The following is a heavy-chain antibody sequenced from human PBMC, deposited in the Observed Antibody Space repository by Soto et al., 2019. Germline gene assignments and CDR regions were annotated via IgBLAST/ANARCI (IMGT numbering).Heavy chain of an antibody. J-gene: IGHJ4*02. CDR3: AKLPRVDTPMVTVILDY. CDR2: ISGSGGST. V-gene: IGHV3-23*01. CDR1: GFTFSSYA. Sequence: EVQLLESGGGLVQPGGSLSLSWAASGFTFSSYAMSWVRQAPGKGLEWVSAISGSGGSTYYADSVKGRFTISRDNSKNTLYLQMNSLRAEDTAVYYCAKLPRVDTPMVTVILDYWCQGTLVTVSS. D-gene: IGHD5-18*01.